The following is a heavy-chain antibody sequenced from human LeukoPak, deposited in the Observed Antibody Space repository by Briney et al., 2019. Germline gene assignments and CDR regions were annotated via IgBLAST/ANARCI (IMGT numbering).Heavy chain of an antibody. J-gene: IGHJ4*02. CDR2: INHSGST. D-gene: IGHD2-15*01. CDR1: GFTFTDHF. V-gene: IGHV4-34*01. Sequence: PGGSLRLSCAASGFTFTDHFMDWVRQPPGKGLEWIGEINHSGSTNYNPSLKSRVTISVDMSKNQFSLKLSSVTAADTAVYYCARTYCSGGSCYPGGLDYWGQGTLVTVSS. CDR3: ARTYCSGGSCYPGGLDY.